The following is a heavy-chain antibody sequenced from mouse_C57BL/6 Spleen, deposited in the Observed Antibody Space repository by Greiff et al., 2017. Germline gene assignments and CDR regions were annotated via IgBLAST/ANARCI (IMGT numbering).Heavy chain of an antibody. D-gene: IGHD1-1*01. V-gene: IGHV3-6*01. J-gene: IGHJ2*01. CDR1: GYSITSGYY. CDR2: ISYDGSN. CDR3: ARDGNYYGSSYDY. Sequence: EVQRVESGPGLVKPSQSLSLTCSVTGYSITSGYYWNWIRQFPGNKLEWMGYISYDGSNNYNPSLKNRISITRDTSKNQFFLKLNSVTTEDTATYYCARDGNYYGSSYDYWGQGTTLTVSS.